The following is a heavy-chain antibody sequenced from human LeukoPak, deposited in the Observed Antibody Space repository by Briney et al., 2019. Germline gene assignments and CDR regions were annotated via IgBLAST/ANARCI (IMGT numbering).Heavy chain of an antibody. CDR1: GFTFSSYS. D-gene: IGHD3-22*01. V-gene: IGHV3-21*01. Sequence: GGSLRVSCAASGFTFSSYSMNWVRQAPGKGLEWVSSISSSSSYIYYADSVKGLFTISRDNAKNSLYLQMNSLRAEDTAVYYCARDLLLDYYDSSGPDAFDIWGQGTMVTVSS. CDR2: ISSSSSYI. J-gene: IGHJ3*02. CDR3: ARDLLLDYYDSSGPDAFDI.